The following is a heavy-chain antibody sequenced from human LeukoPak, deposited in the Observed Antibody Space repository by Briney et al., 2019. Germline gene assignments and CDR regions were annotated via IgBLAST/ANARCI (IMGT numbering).Heavy chain of an antibody. CDR1: GFRFDDYG. V-gene: IGHV3-20*04. D-gene: IGHD6-19*01. CDR3: AKGKDSVAGATNDY. CDR2: ISLNGGDT. J-gene: IGHJ4*02. Sequence: GGSLRLSCVGSGFRFDDYGMSWVRQAPGKGLEWVSGISLNGGDTGYADSVKGRFTISRDNAKNSLYLQMNSLRAEDTAVYYCAKGKDSVAGATNDYWGQGTLVTVSS.